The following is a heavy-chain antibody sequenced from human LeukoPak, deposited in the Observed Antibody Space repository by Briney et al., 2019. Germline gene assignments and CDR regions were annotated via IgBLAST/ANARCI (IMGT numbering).Heavy chain of an antibody. CDR1: GFTFSSYA. J-gene: IGHJ3*02. D-gene: IGHD3-22*01. CDR2: ISGSGGST. CDR3: ANSPPYYDSSGYRELDAFDI. Sequence: GGSLRLSCAASGFTFSSYAMSWVRQAPGKGVEWVSAISGSGGSTYYADSVKGRFTISRDNTKNTLYLQMNSLRAEDTAVYYCANSPPYYDSSGYRELDAFDIWGQGTMVTVSS. V-gene: IGHV3-23*01.